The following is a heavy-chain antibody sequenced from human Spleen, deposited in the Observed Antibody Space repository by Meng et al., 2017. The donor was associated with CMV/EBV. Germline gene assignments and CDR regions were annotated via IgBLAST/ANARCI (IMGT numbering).Heavy chain of an antibody. D-gene: IGHD2-2*02. CDR2: IYYSGTT. V-gene: IGHV4-34*01. CDR3: ARVDTFMGAFDY. J-gene: IGHJ4*02. CDR1: GGSFSGYY. Sequence: SETLSLTCAVYGGSFSGYYWSWISQPPGKGLEWIATIYYSGTTNYNPSLKSRVTIAIDTSNNQFSLNLNSVTAADTAMDYGARVDTFMGAFDYWGQGTLVTVSS.